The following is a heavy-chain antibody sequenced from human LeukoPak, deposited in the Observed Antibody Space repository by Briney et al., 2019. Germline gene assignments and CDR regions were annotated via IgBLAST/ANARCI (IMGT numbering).Heavy chain of an antibody. Sequence: LETLSLTCTVSGGSISSYYWSWLRQPPGKGLEWIGYIYYSGSTNYNPSLKSRVTISVDTSKNQFSLKLSPVTAADTAVYYYASGRQQLAHYGMDVWGQGTTVTVSS. D-gene: IGHD6-13*01. CDR3: ASGRQQLAHYGMDV. V-gene: IGHV4-59*01. J-gene: IGHJ6*02. CDR2: IYYSGST. CDR1: GGSISSYY.